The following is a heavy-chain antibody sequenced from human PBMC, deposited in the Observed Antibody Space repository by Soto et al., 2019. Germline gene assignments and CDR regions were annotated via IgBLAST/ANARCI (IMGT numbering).Heavy chain of an antibody. CDR2: IIPIFGTA. Sequence: SVEVSCKASVGTFSSYASSWVRQAPGQGLEWMGGIIPIFGTANYAQKFQGRVTITADESTSTAYMELSSLRSEDTAVYYCAREVGDYDILTGYSTSNWFDPWGQGTLVTVSS. D-gene: IGHD3-9*01. CDR1: VGTFSSYA. V-gene: IGHV1-69*13. CDR3: AREVGDYDILTGYSTSNWFDP. J-gene: IGHJ5*02.